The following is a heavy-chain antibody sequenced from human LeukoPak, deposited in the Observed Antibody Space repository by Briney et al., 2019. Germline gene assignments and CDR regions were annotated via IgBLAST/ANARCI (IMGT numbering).Heavy chain of an antibody. CDR2: IIPIFGTA. D-gene: IGHD3-10*01. Sequence: SVKVSCKASGGTFSSYAISWVRQAPGQGLEWMGGIIPIFGTANSAQKFQSRVTITADESTSTAYMELSSLRSEDTAVYYCARVRGHGSKGPADYWGQGALVTVSS. V-gene: IGHV1-69*13. J-gene: IGHJ4*02. CDR3: ARVRGHGSKGPADY. CDR1: GGTFSSYA.